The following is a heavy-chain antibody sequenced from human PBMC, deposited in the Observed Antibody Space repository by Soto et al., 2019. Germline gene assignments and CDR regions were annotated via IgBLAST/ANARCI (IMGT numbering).Heavy chain of an antibody. CDR1: GFTFSSYA. D-gene: IGHD6-25*01. J-gene: IGHJ6*02. Sequence: GGSLRLSCAASGFTFSSYAMHWVRQAPGKGLEWVAVISYDGSNKYYADSVKGRFTISRDNSKNTLYLQMNSLRAEDTAVYYCARDMRRLTRFYYYGMDVWGQGTTVTVSS. CDR2: ISYDGSNK. CDR3: ARDMRRLTRFYYYGMDV. V-gene: IGHV3-30-3*01.